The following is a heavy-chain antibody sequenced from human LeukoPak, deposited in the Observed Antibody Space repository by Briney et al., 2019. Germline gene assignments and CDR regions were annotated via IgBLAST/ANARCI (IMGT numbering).Heavy chain of an antibody. Sequence: GGSLRLSCAASGFSFSNNPMHWVRQAPGRGLEWVAVSSSDGNNEYYADSVKGRFTISRDNSKNTLYLQMNSLRPEDTAVYYCARGSATTLYYYYYMDVWGKGTTVAVSS. CDR2: SSSDGNNE. D-gene: IGHD6-25*01. J-gene: IGHJ6*03. CDR1: GFSFSNNP. V-gene: IGHV3-30*01. CDR3: ARGSATTLYYYYYMDV.